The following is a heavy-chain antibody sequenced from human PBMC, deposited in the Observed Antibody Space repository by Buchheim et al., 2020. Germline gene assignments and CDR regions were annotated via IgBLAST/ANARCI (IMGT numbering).Heavy chain of an antibody. J-gene: IGHJ4*02. V-gene: IGHV4-61*01. CDR2: INHSGST. D-gene: IGHD3-16*01. Sequence: QVQLQESGPGLVKPSETLSLTCTVSGGSVSSGSYYWSWIRQPPGKGLEWIGEINHSGSTNYNPSLKSRVTISVDTSKNQFSLKLSSVTAADTAVYYCARYYGYRGPLRYWGQGTL. CDR1: GGSVSSGSYY. CDR3: ARYYGYRGPLRY.